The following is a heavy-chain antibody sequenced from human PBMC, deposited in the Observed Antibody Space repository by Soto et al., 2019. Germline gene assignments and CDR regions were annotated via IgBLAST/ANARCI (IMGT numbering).Heavy chain of an antibody. CDR2: INYSGST. V-gene: IGHV4-34*01. J-gene: IGHJ6*02. CDR3: ARRNYFSALDV. CDR1: GGSFSGYY. D-gene: IGHD1-7*01. Sequence: PSETLSLTCAVSGGSFSGYYWGWVRQPPGKGLEWVGEINYSGSTNYNPSLKRRVTISVDTSKNQVSLKVTSVTAADTAMYYCARRNYFSALDVWGQGTTVTVSS.